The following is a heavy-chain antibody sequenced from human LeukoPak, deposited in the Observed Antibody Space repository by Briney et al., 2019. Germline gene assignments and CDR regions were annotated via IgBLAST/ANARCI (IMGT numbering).Heavy chain of an antibody. D-gene: IGHD6-13*01. J-gene: IGHJ4*02. Sequence: PGGSLRLSCAASGFTFSNYWMTWVRQAPGKGLEWVANIKQDGSHKYYVDSVKGRLTISGDNAKSSVYLQVNSLTVEDTAVYYCARIGYSSSSLDYWGQGTPVTVSS. CDR3: ARIGYSSSSLDY. V-gene: IGHV3-7*01. CDR1: GFTFSNYW. CDR2: IKQDGSHK.